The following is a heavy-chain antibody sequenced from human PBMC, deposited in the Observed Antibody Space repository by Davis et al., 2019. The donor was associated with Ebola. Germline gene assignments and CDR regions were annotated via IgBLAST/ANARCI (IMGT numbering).Heavy chain of an antibody. Sequence: ASVKVSCKASGYTFTSYYMHWVRQAPGQGLEWMGIINPSGGSTSYAQKFQGRVTMTRDTSTSTVYMELSSLRSEDTAVYYCARDRPTVGATRPYYYYYYMDVWGKGTTVTVSS. CDR2: INPSGGST. D-gene: IGHD1-26*01. J-gene: IGHJ6*03. V-gene: IGHV1-46*01. CDR3: ARDRPTVGATRPYYYYYYMDV. CDR1: GYTFTSYY.